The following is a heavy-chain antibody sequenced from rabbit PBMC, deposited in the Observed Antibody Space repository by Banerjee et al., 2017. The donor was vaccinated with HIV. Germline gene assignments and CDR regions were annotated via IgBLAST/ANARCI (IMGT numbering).Heavy chain of an antibody. CDR1: GIDFKSYYY. Sequence: QQQLEESGGGLVKPGGTLTLTCKASGIDFKSYYYICWVRQAPGKGLELIACIYNGDGSTSYATWVNGRFSMSRSTSLNTVHLKMTSLTAADTATYFCAIYAVYGYLSLWGPGTLVTVS. CDR3: AIYAVYGYLSL. D-gene: IGHD6-1*01. J-gene: IGHJ6*01. CDR2: IYNGDGST. V-gene: IGHV1S43*01.